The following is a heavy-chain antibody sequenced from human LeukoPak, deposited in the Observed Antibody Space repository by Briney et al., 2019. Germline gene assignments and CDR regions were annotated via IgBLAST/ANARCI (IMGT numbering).Heavy chain of an antibody. Sequence: PGGSLRLSCAASGFTVSSNYMSWVRQAPGKGLECVSLIYSGGGTYYADSVKGRFTISRDNSKDTLYLQMNSLRAADTAVYYCARTYTSSWYLGLWGQGTLVTVSS. J-gene: IGHJ4*02. CDR3: ARTYTSSWYLGL. V-gene: IGHV3-53*01. CDR2: IYSGGGT. D-gene: IGHD6-13*01. CDR1: GFTVSSNY.